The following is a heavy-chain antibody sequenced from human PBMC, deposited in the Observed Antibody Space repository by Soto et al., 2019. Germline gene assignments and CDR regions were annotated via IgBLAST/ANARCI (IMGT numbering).Heavy chain of an antibody. V-gene: IGHV3-53*04. CDR3: ARALVGAPNWFDP. CDR1: GFTVSSNY. Sequence: PGGSLRLSCAASGFTVSSNYMSWVRQAPGKGLEWVSVIYSGGSTYYADSVKGRFTISRHNSKNTLYLQMNSLRAEDTAVYYCARALVGAPNWFDPWGQGTLVTVSS. CDR2: IYSGGST. D-gene: IGHD2-15*01. J-gene: IGHJ5*02.